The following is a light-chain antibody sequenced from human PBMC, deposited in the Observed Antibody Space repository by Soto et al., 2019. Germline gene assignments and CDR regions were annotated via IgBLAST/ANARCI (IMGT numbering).Light chain of an antibody. CDR1: QSVSTC. CDR2: GVS. Sequence: DIQMTQSLSSLSASVGNRLTITCRATQSVSTCLNWYSQKSGGAPKLLIHGVSKLENGTPSRFSCRGLATDVTLTINTLLHVDFAVYFCKQTYMVPYLFGQGPKVEI. V-gene: IGKV1-39*01. CDR3: KQTYMVPYL. J-gene: IGKJ2*01.